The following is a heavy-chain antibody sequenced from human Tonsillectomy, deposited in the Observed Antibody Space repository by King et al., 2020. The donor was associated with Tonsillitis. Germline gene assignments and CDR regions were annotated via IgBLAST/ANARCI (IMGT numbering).Heavy chain of an antibody. V-gene: IGHV1-2*02. CDR3: ARDDGDSSGYNWFDP. Sequence: VQLVESGAEVKKPGASVKVSCATSGYTFTDYYIHWVRQAPGQGLEWVGCINPNSGGTTYAQKFQGRVTMTRDTSISTGYMELSRLKSDDSAVYYCARDDGDSSGYNWFDPWGQGTLVTVSS. J-gene: IGHJ5*02. CDR1: GYTFTDYY. CDR2: INPNSGGT. D-gene: IGHD3-22*01.